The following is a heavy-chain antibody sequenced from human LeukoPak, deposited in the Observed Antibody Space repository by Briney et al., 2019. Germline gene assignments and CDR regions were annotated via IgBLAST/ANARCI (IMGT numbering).Heavy chain of an antibody. Sequence: PSETLSLTCTVSGYSISSGYYWGWIRQPPGKGLEWIGSIYHGGSTYYNPSLKSRVTISVHTSKNQFSMKLSSVTAADTAVYYCARGLGYCSGGSCRFDPWGQGTLVTVSS. J-gene: IGHJ5*02. CDR1: GYSISSGYY. CDR2: IYHGGST. V-gene: IGHV4-38-2*02. CDR3: ARGLGYCSGGSCRFDP. D-gene: IGHD2-15*01.